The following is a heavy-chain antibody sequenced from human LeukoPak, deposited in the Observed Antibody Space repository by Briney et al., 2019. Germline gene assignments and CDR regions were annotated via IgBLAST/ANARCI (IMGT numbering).Heavy chain of an antibody. V-gene: IGHV3-7*01. Sequence: GGSLRLTCAASGFTFSNYWMSWVRQAPGKGLEWVANIKDDGSGKYYVDSLKGRFTISRDNAKNTLHLQMNSLRAEDTAVYYCARGAGGSGTASDYWGQGTLVTVSS. D-gene: IGHD3-10*01. CDR2: IKDDGSGK. CDR1: GFTFSNYW. CDR3: ARGAGGSGTASDY. J-gene: IGHJ4*02.